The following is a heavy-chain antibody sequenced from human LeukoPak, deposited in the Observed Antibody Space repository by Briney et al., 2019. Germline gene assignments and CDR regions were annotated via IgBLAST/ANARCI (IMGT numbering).Heavy chain of an antibody. CDR1: GFTFTTYW. J-gene: IGHJ6*04. V-gene: IGHV3-7*01. CDR3: AELGITMIGGV. D-gene: IGHD3-10*02. CDR2: IKEDGSEI. Sequence: SGGSLRLSCAASGFTFTTYWMSWVRQAPEKGLEWVANIKEDGSEIHYVDSVKGRFTISRDNAENSLYLQMDSLRAEDTAVYYCAELGITMIGGVWGKGTTVTISS.